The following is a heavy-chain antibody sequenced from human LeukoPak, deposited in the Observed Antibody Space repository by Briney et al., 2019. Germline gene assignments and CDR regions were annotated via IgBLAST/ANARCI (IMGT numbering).Heavy chain of an antibody. V-gene: IGHV3-53*01. J-gene: IGHJ4*02. CDR3: ARDLGSLGDY. CDR1: GFTVSSKY. D-gene: IGHD7-27*01. Sequence: PGGSLRLSCAASGFTVSSKYMSWVRQAPGKGLEWVSVIYSCGNTYYADSVKGRFTISRDNSKNTLYLQMNSLRAEDTAVYYCARDLGSLGDYWGQGTLVTVSS. CDR2: IYSCGNT.